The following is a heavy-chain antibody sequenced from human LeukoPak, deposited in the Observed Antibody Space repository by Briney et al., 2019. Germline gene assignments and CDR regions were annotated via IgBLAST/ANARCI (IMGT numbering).Heavy chain of an antibody. CDR2: ISYNGHYD. CDR3: ARDRYGDYTTNDK. V-gene: IGHV3-30*03. Sequence: PGGSLRLSCVGSGFTFSHFGVHWVRQAPGKGLEWVAVISYNGHYDYYGESVKGRFTISRDNAKNSLYLQMNSLRAEDTAVYYCARDRYGDYTTNDKWGQGTLVTVSS. D-gene: IGHD4-17*01. CDR1: GFTFSHFG. J-gene: IGHJ4*02.